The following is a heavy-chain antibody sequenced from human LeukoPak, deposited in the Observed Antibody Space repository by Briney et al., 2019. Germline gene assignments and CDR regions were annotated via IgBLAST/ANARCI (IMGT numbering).Heavy chain of an antibody. J-gene: IGHJ4*02. CDR3: ARDGLIAVAGTVDY. V-gene: IGHV1-2*02. Sequence: ASVKVSCKASGYTFTGYYMHWVRQAPGQGLEWMGWINPNSGGTNYAQKFQGRVTMTRDTSISTAYMELSRLRSDDTAVYYCARDGLIAVAGTVDYWGQGTLVTVSS. CDR2: INPNSGGT. CDR1: GYTFTGYY. D-gene: IGHD6-19*01.